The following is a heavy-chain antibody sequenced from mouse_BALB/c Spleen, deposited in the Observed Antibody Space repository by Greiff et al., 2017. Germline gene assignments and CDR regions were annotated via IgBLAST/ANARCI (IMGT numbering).Heavy chain of an antibody. CDR2: ISDGGSYT. D-gene: IGHD2-10*01. J-gene: IGHJ4*01. CDR1: GFTFSDYY. Sequence: EVMLVESGGGLVKPGGSLKLSCAASGFTFSDYYMYWVRQTPEKRLEWVATISDGGSYTYYPDSVKGRFTISRDNAKNNLYLQMSSLKSEDTAMYYCAREAYYGNYYAMDYWGQGTSVTVSS. CDR3: AREAYYGNYYAMDY. V-gene: IGHV5-4*02.